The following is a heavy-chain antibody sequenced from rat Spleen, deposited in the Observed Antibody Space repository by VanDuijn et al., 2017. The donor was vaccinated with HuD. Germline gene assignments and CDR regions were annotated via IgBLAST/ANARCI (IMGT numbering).Heavy chain of an antibody. CDR1: GFTFTDYY. CDR3: ARRDGYPYNWFAY. V-gene: IGHV5-25*01. D-gene: IGHD1-4*01. J-gene: IGHJ3*01. CDR2: ISTGGGNT. Sequence: EVQLVESGGGLVQPGRSMKLSCVASGFTFTDYYMAWVRQAPKKGLEWVASISTGGGNTYYRDSVKGRFTISRDNAKSTLYLQMDSLRSEDTATYYCARRDGYPYNWFAYWGQGTLVTVSS.